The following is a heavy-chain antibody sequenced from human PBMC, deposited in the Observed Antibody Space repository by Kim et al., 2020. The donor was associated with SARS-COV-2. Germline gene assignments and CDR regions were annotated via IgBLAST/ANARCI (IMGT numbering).Heavy chain of an antibody. CDR1: GYSFTSYW. D-gene: IGHD3-3*01. CDR3: ARPGPQRRDDFWSGYDAFDI. Sequence: GESLKISCKGSGYSFTSYWIGWVRQMPGKGLEWMGIIYPGDSDTRYSPSFQGQVTISADKSISTAYLQWSSLKASDTAMYYCARPGPQRRDDFWSGYDAFDIWGQGTMVTVSS. CDR2: IYPGDSDT. V-gene: IGHV5-51*01. J-gene: IGHJ3*02.